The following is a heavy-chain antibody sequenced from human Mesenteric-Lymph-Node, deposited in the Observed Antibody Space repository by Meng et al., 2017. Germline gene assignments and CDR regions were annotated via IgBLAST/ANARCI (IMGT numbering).Heavy chain of an antibody. CDR3: ARRPTGIDY. CDR2: IIHGGSP. V-gene: IGHV4-34*12. D-gene: IGHD2-8*02. CDR1: GGSLSGAY. Sequence: PLREGGAGRLKPPENLSLTCAVNGGSLSGAYWNWIRQPPGKGLEWIGEIIHGGSPSYNPSLKSRVTISIDTSKNQLSLMLSSVTAADTAVYYCARRPTGIDYWGQGTLVTVSS. J-gene: IGHJ4*02.